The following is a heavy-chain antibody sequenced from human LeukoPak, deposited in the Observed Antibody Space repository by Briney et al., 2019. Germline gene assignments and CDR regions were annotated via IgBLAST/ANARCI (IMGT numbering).Heavy chain of an antibody. Sequence: NPSETLSLTCTVSGGSVSSGSYSWSWVRQPPGKGLECIGYIYYTGSTNYNPSLESRVSFSIDTSKNQFSLRLRSVSAADTAVYYCARLWDRNVKYFDYWGPGTLVTVSS. D-gene: IGHD1-1*01. J-gene: IGHJ4*02. CDR3: ARLWDRNVKYFDY. CDR2: IYYTGST. V-gene: IGHV4-61*01. CDR1: GGSVSSGSYS.